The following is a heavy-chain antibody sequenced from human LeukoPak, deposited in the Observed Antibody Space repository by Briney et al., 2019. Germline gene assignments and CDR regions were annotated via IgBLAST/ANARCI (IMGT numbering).Heavy chain of an antibody. CDR2: ISSSGSTI. J-gene: IGHJ4*02. V-gene: IGHV3-48*03. CDR3: ARVPEGVRGYSYGYGFDY. CDR1: GFTFSSYE. D-gene: IGHD5-18*01. Sequence: GGSLRLSCAASGFTFSSYEMNWVRQAPGKGLEWVSYISSSGSTIYYADSVKGRFTISRDNAKNSLYLQMNSLRAEDTAVYNCARVPEGVRGYSYGYGFDYWGQGTLVTVSS.